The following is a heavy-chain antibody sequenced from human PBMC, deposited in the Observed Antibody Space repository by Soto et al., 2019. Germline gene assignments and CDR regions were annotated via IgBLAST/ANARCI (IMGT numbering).Heavy chain of an antibody. Sequence: QVQLVQSGAEVKTPGASVKVSCKASGYIFTSYGISWVRQVPGRGLEWMGWISAYTGKTNYAQNLQGRVTMTTDTSTTTAYMELRSLRSDDTDVYYCARVRPSGEQLWFVAADACDIWGQVTVVTVSS. CDR2: ISAYTGKT. J-gene: IGHJ3*02. D-gene: IGHD5-18*01. CDR1: GYIFTSYG. V-gene: IGHV1-18*01. CDR3: ARVRPSGEQLWFVAADACDI.